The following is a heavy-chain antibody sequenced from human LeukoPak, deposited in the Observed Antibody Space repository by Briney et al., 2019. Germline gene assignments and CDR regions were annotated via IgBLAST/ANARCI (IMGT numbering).Heavy chain of an antibody. J-gene: IGHJ4*02. CDR2: IYYSGST. D-gene: IGHD3-10*01. CDR1: GGSISSGDYY. V-gene: IGHV4-30-4*08. Sequence: SETLSLTCTVSGGSISSGDYYWSWIRQPPGKGLEWIGYIYYSGSTYYNPSLKSRVTISVDTSKNQFPLKLSSVTAADTAVYYCARGDEGLLWFGELCFDYWGQGTLVTVSS. CDR3: ARGDEGLLWFGELCFDY.